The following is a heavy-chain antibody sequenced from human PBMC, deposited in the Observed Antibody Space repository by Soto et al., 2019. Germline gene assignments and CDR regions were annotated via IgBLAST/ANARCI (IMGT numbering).Heavy chain of an antibody. CDR1: GGTFSSYA. J-gene: IGHJ5*02. CDR3: AEGSSSSRRFDP. Sequence: QVQLVQSGAEVKKPGSSVKVSCKASGGTFSSYAISWVRQAPGQGLEWMGGIIPIFHTANYAQTFQGRVTITADESTNTAYMELSSLRSEDTAVYDFAEGSSSSRRFDPWGQVTLVTVAS. D-gene: IGHD6-6*01. CDR2: IIPIFHTA. V-gene: IGHV1-69*01.